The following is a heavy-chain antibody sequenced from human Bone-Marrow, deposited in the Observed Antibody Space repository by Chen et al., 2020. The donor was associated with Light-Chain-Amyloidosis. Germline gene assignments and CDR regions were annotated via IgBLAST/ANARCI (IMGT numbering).Heavy chain of an antibody. V-gene: IGHV3-15*01. D-gene: IGHD2-21*01. Sequence: EVRLVESGGGVVKPGWSLRLSCEASGFSFSNAWVTWVRQAPGKGLEWLGRIKGESDGGTTAFAASVQGRFGISRDQTRNTVYVQMSSLKSDDTAIYYCASDGGLVVVEAAVWGQGTQVTVSS. J-gene: IGHJ4*02. CDR3: ASDGGLVVVEAAV. CDR1: GFSFSNAW. CDR2: IKGESDGGTT.